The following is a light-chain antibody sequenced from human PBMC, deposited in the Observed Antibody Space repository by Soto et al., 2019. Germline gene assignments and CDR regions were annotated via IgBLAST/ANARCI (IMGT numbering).Light chain of an antibody. CDR3: QQYRSVPTLT. V-gene: IGKV3-20*01. CDR2: GAS. CDR1: QSVSSSY. J-gene: IGKJ4*01. Sequence: EIVLTQSPGTLSLSPGERATLSCRASQSVSSSYLAWYQQKPGQAPRLLIYGASSRATGIADRFSGSGSGTDFTLTISRLEPEDFAVYYCQQYRSVPTLTFGGGTKVEIK.